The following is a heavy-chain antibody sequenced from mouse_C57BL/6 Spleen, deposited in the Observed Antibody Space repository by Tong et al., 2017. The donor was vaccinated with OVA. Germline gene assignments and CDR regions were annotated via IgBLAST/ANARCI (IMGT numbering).Heavy chain of an antibody. Sequence: VQLQESGAELARPGASVKISCKASGYAFSSSWMNWVKQRPGKGLEWIGRIYPGDGDTNYNGKFKGKATLTADKSSSTAYMQLSSLTSEDSAVYFCAREGATRGSSYYFDYWGQGTTLTVSS. V-gene: IGHV1-82*01. CDR1: GYAFSSSW. CDR2: IYPGDGDT. CDR3: AREGATRGSSYYFDY. J-gene: IGHJ2*01. D-gene: IGHD1-1*01.